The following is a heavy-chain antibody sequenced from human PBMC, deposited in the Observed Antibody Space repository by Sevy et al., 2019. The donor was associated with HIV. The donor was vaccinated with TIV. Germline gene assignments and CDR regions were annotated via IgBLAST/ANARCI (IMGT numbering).Heavy chain of an antibody. J-gene: IGHJ4*02. CDR3: ARRECRGWDNCYDH. CDR1: GASIRSYS. CDR2: IFFRGTT. D-gene: IGHD2-15*01. V-gene: IGHV4-59*01. Sequence: SETLSLTRNVSGASIRSYSWTWIRQPPGKGLEWVGIIFFRGTTDNNPSLKSRVTISVDTSRNQISLWVNSVNASDTAVYFCARRECRGWDNCYDHWGQGTPVTVSS.